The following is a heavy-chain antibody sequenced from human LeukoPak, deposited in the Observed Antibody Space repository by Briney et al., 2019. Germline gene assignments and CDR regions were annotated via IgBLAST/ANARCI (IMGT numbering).Heavy chain of an antibody. Sequence: SGGSLRLSCAASGFTFSSYSMHWVRQAPGKGLEWVAFIRYDGSTKYYADSVKGRFTISRDNSKNTLYLQMNSLRAEDTAVYYCAQLISVAGDFDYWGQGTLVTVSS. V-gene: IGHV3-30*02. CDR2: IRYDGSTK. J-gene: IGHJ4*02. CDR1: GFTFSSYS. CDR3: AQLISVAGDFDY. D-gene: IGHD6-19*01.